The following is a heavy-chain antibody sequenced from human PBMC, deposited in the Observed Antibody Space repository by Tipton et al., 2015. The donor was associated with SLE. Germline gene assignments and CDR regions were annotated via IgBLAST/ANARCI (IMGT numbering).Heavy chain of an antibody. CDR3: ARESISIPLIDY. CDR1: GGSISSGDYY. J-gene: IGHJ4*02. CDR2: IYYSGST. Sequence: TLSLTCTVSGGSISSGDYYWSWIRQPPGKGLEWIGYIYYSGSTYYNPSLKSRVTISVDTSKNQFSLKLSSVTAADTAVYYCARESISIPLIDYWGQGTLVTVSS. V-gene: IGHV4-30-4*01. D-gene: IGHD3-9*01.